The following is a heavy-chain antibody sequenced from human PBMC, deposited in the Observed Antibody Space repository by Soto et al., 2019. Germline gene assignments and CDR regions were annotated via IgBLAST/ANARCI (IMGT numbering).Heavy chain of an antibody. CDR3: ARGGIVVVVAARDAFDI. CDR1: GGSISSGGYY. CDR2: IYYSGST. D-gene: IGHD2-15*01. V-gene: IGHV4-31*03. Sequence: SETLSLTCTVSGGSISSGGYYWSWIRHHPGKGLEWIGYIYYSGSTYYNPSLKSRVTISVDTSKNQFSLKLSSVTAADTAVYYCARGGIVVVVAARDAFDIWGQGTMVTVS. J-gene: IGHJ3*02.